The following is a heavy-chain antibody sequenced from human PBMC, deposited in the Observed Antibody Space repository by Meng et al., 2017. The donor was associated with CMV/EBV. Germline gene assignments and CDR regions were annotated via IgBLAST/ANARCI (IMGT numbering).Heavy chain of an antibody. D-gene: IGHD2-2*02. Sequence: GESLKISCAASGFTFSSYAMSRVRQAPGKGLDWVSAISGSGGSTYYADSVKGRFTISRDNSKNTLYLQMNRLRAEDTAVYYCAKISGRTVSPYYSSTSCYTGRGYFDYWGQGTLVTVSS. V-gene: IGHV3-23*01. CDR3: AKISGRTVSPYYSSTSCYTGRGYFDY. CDR2: ISGSGGST. J-gene: IGHJ4*02. CDR1: GFTFSSYA.